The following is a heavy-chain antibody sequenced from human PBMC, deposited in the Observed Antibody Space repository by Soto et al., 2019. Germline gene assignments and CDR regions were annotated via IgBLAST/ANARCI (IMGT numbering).Heavy chain of an antibody. D-gene: IGHD6-19*01. CDR3: AKDRASSGWADAFDI. J-gene: IGHJ3*02. CDR2: ISYDGSNK. Sequence: QVQLVESGGGVVQPGRSLRLSYAASGFTFSSYGMHWVRQAPGKGLEWVAVISYDGSNKYYADSVKGRFTISRDNSKNTLYLQMNSLRAEDTAVYYCAKDRASSGWADAFDIWGQGTMVTVSS. CDR1: GFTFSSYG. V-gene: IGHV3-30*18.